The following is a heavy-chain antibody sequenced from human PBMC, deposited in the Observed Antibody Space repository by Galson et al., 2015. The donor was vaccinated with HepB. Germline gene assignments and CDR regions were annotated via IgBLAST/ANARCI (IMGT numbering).Heavy chain of an antibody. CDR2: INPNSGGT. D-gene: IGHD3-10*01. CDR1: GYTFTGYY. V-gene: IGHV1-2*02. J-gene: IGHJ4*02. Sequence: SVKVSCKASGYTFTGYYMHWVRQAPGQGLEWMGWINPNSGGTNYAQKFQGRVTMTTDTSISTAYMELSRLRSDDTAVYYCARDQVIRGVMSLGYWGQGTLVTVSS. CDR3: ARDQVIRGVMSLGY.